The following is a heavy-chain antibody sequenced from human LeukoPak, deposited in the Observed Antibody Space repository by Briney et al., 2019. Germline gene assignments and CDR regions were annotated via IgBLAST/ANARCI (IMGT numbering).Heavy chain of an antibody. CDR3: ARAPYYYDSSGYFLSGFGYFDY. Sequence: ASVKVSCKVSGYILTELSMHWVRQAPGKGLEWMGGFDPEDGETIYAQKFQGRVTITADESTSTAYMELSSLRSEDTAVYYCARAPYYYDSSGYFLSGFGYFDYWGQGTLVTVSS. CDR2: FDPEDGET. CDR1: GYILTELS. V-gene: IGHV1-24*01. J-gene: IGHJ4*02. D-gene: IGHD3-22*01.